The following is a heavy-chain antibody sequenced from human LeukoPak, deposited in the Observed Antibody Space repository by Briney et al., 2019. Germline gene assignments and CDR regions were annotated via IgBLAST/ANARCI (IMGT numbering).Heavy chain of an antibody. CDR2: ISTSSSAL. J-gene: IGHJ4*02. D-gene: IGHD3-3*01. Sequence: GGSLRLSCAASAFTFSSYSMNWVRQAPGKGLEWVSYISTSSSALYYADSVKGRFTISRDNAKNSLYLQMNSLRAEDTAVYFCAKDGGFWSDYSYFDYWGQGTQVTVSS. V-gene: IGHV3-48*01. CDR1: AFTFSSYS. CDR3: AKDGGFWSDYSYFDY.